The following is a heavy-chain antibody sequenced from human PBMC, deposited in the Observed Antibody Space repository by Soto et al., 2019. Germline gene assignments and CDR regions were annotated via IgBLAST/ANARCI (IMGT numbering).Heavy chain of an antibody. CDR2: IDPSDSYT. CDR3: ARLEVYYHMDV. J-gene: IGHJ6*02. CDR1: GYSFTTDC. Sequence: GASLKISCKGSGYSFTTDCISWVRQMPGKGLEWMGRIDPSDSYTNYSPSFQGHVTISADRSISTAYLQWSGLKASDTAMYYCARLEVYYHMDVWGQGTTVTVSS. V-gene: IGHV5-10-1*01.